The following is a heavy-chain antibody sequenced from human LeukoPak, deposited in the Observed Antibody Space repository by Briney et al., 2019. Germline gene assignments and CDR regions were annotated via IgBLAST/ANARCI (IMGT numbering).Heavy chain of an antibody. CDR3: ARTDLELGDFDY. V-gene: IGHV1-69*05. Sequence: ASVKVSCKASGGTFRSYAISWVRQAPGQGLEWMGRIIPVFGTANYAQKFQGRLTITTDDSTSTAYMDLSSLRSEDTAVYYCARTDLELGDFDYWGQGTLVTVSS. CDR2: IIPVFGTA. CDR1: GGTFRSYA. J-gene: IGHJ4*02. D-gene: IGHD1-7*01.